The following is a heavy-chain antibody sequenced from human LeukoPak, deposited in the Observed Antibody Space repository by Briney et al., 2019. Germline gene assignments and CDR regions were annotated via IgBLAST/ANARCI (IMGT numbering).Heavy chain of an antibody. CDR1: GYTFTSYG. V-gene: IGHV1-69*04. CDR3: ARGIRPTNFDY. CDR2: IIPILGIA. D-gene: IGHD3-3*02. Sequence: ASVKVSCKASGYTFTSYGISWVRQAPGQGLEWMGRIIPILGIANYAQKFQGRVTITADKSTSTAYMELSSLRSEDTAVYYCARGIRPTNFDYWGQGTLVTVSS. J-gene: IGHJ4*02.